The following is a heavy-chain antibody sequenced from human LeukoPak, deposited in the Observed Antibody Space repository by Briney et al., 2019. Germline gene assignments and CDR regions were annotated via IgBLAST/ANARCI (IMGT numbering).Heavy chain of an antibody. Sequence: PGGSLRLSCAASGFTFSSYAMHWVRQAPGKGLEWVAVISYDGSNKYYADSVKGRFTISRDISENTLYLQMNSLRAEDTAVYYCARAVYSGNYHVGESDFWGQGTLVTVSS. CDR3: ARAVYSGNYHVGESDF. D-gene: IGHD1-26*01. V-gene: IGHV3-30*14. CDR1: GFTFSSYA. J-gene: IGHJ4*02. CDR2: ISYDGSNK.